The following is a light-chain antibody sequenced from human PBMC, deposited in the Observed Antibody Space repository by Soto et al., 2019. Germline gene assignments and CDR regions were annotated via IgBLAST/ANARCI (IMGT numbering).Light chain of an antibody. CDR3: QQANFFPLT. Sequence: DIQMTQSPSSVSASVGDRVTITCRASQGVGTWLVWYQQKPGKAPKLLIFAASKLQSGVPSRFSGSGSGTDFTLTISSLQPEDFATYFCQQANFFPLTFGGGTKVDIK. CDR1: QGVGTW. CDR2: AAS. J-gene: IGKJ4*01. V-gene: IGKV1-12*01.